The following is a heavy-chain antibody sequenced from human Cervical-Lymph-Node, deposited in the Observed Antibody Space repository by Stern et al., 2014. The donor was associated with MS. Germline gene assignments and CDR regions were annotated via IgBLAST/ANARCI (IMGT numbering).Heavy chain of an antibody. D-gene: IGHD5-18*01. CDR3: VTGRGYMSGQPDFDY. V-gene: IGHV3-33*01. Sequence: VQLVESGGGVVQPGRSLRLSCAASGFTFSSYGMHWVRQAPGKGLEWVAVIWYDGSNKYYADSVKGRFTISRDNSKNTLYLQMNSLRAEDTAVYYCVTGRGYMSGQPDFDYWGQGALVTVTS. J-gene: IGHJ4*02. CDR1: GFTFSSYG. CDR2: IWYDGSNK.